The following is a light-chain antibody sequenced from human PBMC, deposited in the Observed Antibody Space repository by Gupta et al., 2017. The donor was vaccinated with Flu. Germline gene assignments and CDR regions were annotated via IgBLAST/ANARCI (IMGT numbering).Light chain of an antibody. V-gene: IGKV1-17*01. CDR3: RHQSNSPWT. J-gene: IGKJ1*01. Sequence: DIEMTQSPSSLSASVGDRVTITCRASEDIRNDLGWYQQKPGQAPKRLIYASYKLQGGVPSRFRGGGSGTEFTLTITGRQPEDFATYYCRHQSNSPWTFGQGTKVDIK. CDR1: EDIRND. CDR2: ASY.